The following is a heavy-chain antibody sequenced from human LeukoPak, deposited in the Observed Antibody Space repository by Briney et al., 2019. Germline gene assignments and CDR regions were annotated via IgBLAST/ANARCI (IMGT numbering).Heavy chain of an antibody. Sequence: ASVKVSCKASGYTFTSYAMNWVRQAPGQGLEWMGWVNTNTGNPTYAQGFTGRFVFSLDTSVSTAYLQISSLKAEDTAVYYCARERVLLCFGESPKTLFDYWGQGTLVTVSS. CDR2: VNTNTGNP. CDR1: GYTFTSYA. J-gene: IGHJ4*02. CDR3: ARERVLLCFGESPKTLFDY. V-gene: IGHV7-4-1*02. D-gene: IGHD3-10*01.